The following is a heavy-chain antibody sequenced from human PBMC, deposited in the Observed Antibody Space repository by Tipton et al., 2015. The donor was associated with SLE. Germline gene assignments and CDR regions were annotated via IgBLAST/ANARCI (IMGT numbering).Heavy chain of an antibody. V-gene: IGHV4-39*07. CDR3: AGSDTPFDY. D-gene: IGHD2-15*01. CDR1: GDSINSKTYY. Sequence: TLSLTCRVSGDSINSKTYYWGWIRQPPGKGLEWIVSIYDNADTYYNPSLKSRVTMSLDTSKNQISLRLTSVTAADTAIYYCAGSDTPFDYWGQGTLVTVSS. J-gene: IGHJ4*02. CDR2: IYDNADT.